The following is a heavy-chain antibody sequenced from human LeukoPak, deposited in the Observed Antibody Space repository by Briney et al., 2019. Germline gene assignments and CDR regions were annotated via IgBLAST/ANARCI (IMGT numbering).Heavy chain of an antibody. CDR1: GFSVSSNY. CDR3: ARATLDN. V-gene: IGHV3-53*01. CDR2: IYSDGST. Sequence: SGGSLRLSCAASGFSVSSNYISWVRQAPGKGLGWVSVIYSDGSTKYADSVKARFTISRDNSKNTVYLQMNSLRVEDTAVYYCARATLDNWGQGTLVTVSS. J-gene: IGHJ4*02.